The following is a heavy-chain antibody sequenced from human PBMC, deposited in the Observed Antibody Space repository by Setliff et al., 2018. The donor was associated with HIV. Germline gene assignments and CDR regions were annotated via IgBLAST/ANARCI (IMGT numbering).Heavy chain of an antibody. J-gene: IGHJ6*03. Sequence: PSETLSLTCTVSGGSISTYYWSWIRQPPGKGLEWIWEINHSGSTHYNPSLKSRFTISVDTSKNQFSLKVNSVTAADTAVYYCARFYDISGYYSNYHYYMDVWGKGTAVTVSS. D-gene: IGHD3-22*01. V-gene: IGHV4-34*01. CDR2: INHSGST. CDR3: ARFYDISGYYSNYHYYMDV. CDR1: GGSISTYY.